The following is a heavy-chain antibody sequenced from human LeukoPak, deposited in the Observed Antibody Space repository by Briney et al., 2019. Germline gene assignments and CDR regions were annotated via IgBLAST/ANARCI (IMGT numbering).Heavy chain of an antibody. CDR2: VSQSGIT. D-gene: IGHD5-18*01. CDR3: ARSGYSYDSAVYWNFDL. V-gene: IGHV4-59*01. Sequence: PSETLSLTCTVSGGSISNDYWAWIRQPPGKGLEWIGYVSQSGITKPNGDINNPSLESRVTTSRDTSKNQFSLKLSSTTAADTAVYYCARSGYSYDSAVYWNFDLWGRGTLVTVSS. CDR1: GGSISNDY. J-gene: IGHJ2*01.